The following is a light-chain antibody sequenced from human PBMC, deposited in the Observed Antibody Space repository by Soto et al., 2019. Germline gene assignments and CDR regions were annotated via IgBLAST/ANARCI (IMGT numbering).Light chain of an antibody. CDR1: PRFNHQQ. CDR2: GAS. J-gene: IGKJ2*01. V-gene: IGKV3-20*01. Sequence: IGFTESSSPLSFFPGGRATPLCKANPRFNHQQLAWYQQKPCQAPRLLIYGASSRATGIPDRFSGSGSGTDFTLTISRLEPEDFAVYYCQQYGSSPRTFGQGTKLEIK. CDR3: QQYGSSPRT.